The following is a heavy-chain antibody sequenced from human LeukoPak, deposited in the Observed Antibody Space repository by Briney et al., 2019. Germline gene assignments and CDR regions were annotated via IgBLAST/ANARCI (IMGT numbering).Heavy chain of an antibody. J-gene: IGHJ4*02. Sequence: NPSETLSLTCAVYGGSFSGYYWSWIRQPPGKGLEWIGEINHSGSTNYNPSLKSRVTISVDTSKNQFSLKLSSVTAADTAVYYCARSKTYRSTWNSDYWGQGTLVTVSS. D-gene: IGHD6-13*01. CDR1: GGSFSGYY. CDR2: INHSGST. V-gene: IGHV4-34*01. CDR3: ARSKTYRSTWNSDY.